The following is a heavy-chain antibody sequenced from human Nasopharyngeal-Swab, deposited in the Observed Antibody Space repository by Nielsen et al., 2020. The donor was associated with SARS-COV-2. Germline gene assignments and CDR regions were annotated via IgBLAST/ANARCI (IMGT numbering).Heavy chain of an antibody. D-gene: IGHD4-17*01. CDR3: AKATVTHDAFDI. J-gene: IGHJ3*02. CDR1: GFTFSSYG. V-gene: IGHV3-30*02. Sequence: GGSLRLSCAASGFTFSSYGMHWVRQAPGKGLEWVAVIWYDGSNKYYADSVKGRFTISRDNSKNTLYLQMNSLRAEDTALYYCAKATVTHDAFDIWGQGTMVTVSS. CDR2: IWYDGSNK.